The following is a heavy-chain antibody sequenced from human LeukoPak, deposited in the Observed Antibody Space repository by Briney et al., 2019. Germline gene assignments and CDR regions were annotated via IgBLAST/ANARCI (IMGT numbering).Heavy chain of an antibody. V-gene: IGHV4-61*01. CDR2: IFNRGGT. CDR3: ARGRYDSSGYYYFDY. D-gene: IGHD3-22*01. Sequence: PSETLSLTCTVSGASVSSGSYYWTWIRQPPGKGLEWIGYIFNRGGTMYNPSLKGRVTVSADMSRNQFSLELNSVTAADTAVYYCARGRYDSSGYYYFDYWGQGTLVPVSS. J-gene: IGHJ4*02. CDR1: GASVSSGSYY.